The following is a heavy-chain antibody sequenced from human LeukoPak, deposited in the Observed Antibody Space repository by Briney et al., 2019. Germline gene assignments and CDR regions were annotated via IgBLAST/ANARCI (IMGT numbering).Heavy chain of an antibody. D-gene: IGHD3-22*01. V-gene: IGHV3-23*01. CDR3: AKDPYDYYDSSGYYYEPYFDY. Sequence: GGSLRFSCAASGFTFSSYAMSWVRQAPRKGLEWVSAISGSGGSTYYADSVKGRFTISRDNSKNTLYLQMNSLRAEDTAVYYCAKDPYDYYDSSGYYYEPYFDYWGQGTLVTVSS. J-gene: IGHJ4*02. CDR2: ISGSGGST. CDR1: GFTFSSYA.